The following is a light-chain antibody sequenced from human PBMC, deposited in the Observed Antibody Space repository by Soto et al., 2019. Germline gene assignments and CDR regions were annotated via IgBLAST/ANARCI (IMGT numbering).Light chain of an antibody. V-gene: IGLV2-14*01. CDR3: SSYTSSSSYV. CDR2: DVS. J-gene: IGLJ1*01. Sequence: QSVLTQPASVSGSPGQSITISCTGTSSDVGGYNYVCWYRQHPGKAPKLVISDVSNRPSGVSDRFSGSKSGNTASLSISGLQAEDEADYYCSSYTSSSSYVFGPGTKVTVL. CDR1: SSDVGGYNY.